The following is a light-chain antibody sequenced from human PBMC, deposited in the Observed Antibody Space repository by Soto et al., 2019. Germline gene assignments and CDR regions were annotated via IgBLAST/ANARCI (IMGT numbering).Light chain of an antibody. CDR1: QTLNNY. CDR3: QQSFSPLLT. V-gene: IGKV1-39*01. J-gene: IGKJ4*01. CDR2: AAS. Sequence: DIQMTQSPSSVSASVGDRVTITCRASQTLNNYLTWFQQKPGKAPKVLIYAASTLQSGVPSRFSGSGCGAEFTLTISSLQPEDFAAYYCQQSFSPLLTFGGGTKVEIK.